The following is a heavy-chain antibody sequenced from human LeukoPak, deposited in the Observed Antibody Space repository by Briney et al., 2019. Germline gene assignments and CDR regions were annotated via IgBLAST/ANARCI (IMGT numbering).Heavy chain of an antibody. D-gene: IGHD3-22*01. J-gene: IGHJ4*02. V-gene: IGHV3-7*01. CDR1: RFTFSNHY. Sequence: GGSLKLSCVASRFTFSNHYMSWVRQAPGKGLEWVATIKPDGSETFYVDSVKGRFTVYRDNAKNSLYLQMSSLRAEDTAVYYCARDYDSSGYPDYSGQGTLVTVSS. CDR2: IKPDGSET. CDR3: ARDYDSSGYPDY.